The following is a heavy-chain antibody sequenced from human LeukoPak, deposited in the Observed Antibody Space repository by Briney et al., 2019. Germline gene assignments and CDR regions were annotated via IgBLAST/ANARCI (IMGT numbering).Heavy chain of an antibody. J-gene: IGHJ4*02. CDR3: ATYRQVLLPFES. CDR1: GFTFSTFA. D-gene: IGHD2-8*02. CDR2: IFPGGGEI. V-gene: IGHV3-23*01. Sequence: GGSLRLSCAASGFTFSTFAMIWVRQPPGKGLEWVSSIFPGGGEIHYADSVRGRFTISRDNSKSTLSLQMNNLRAEDAAIYYCATYRQVLLPFESWGQGTLVTVSS.